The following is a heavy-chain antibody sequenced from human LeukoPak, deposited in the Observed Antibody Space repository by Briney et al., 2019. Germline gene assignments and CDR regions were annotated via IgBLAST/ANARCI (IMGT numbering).Heavy chain of an antibody. D-gene: IGHD3-3*01. CDR3: ARGNVTYYDFWSGYSVKNYMDV. CDR2: IYASGST. CDR1: GGSISSYY. J-gene: IGHJ6*03. V-gene: IGHV4-4*07. Sequence: KPSETLSLTCTVSGGSISSYYWSWIRQPAGKGLEWIGRIYASGSTDYNPSLKSRVTMSVDTSKKQFSLELTSVTAADTAVYYCARGNVTYYDFWSGYSVKNYMDVWGKGTTVTVSS.